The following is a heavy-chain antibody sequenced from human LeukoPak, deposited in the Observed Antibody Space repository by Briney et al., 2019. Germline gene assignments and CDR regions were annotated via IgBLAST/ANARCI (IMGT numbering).Heavy chain of an antibody. CDR3: ARGLVTGTAFDY. V-gene: IGHV4-59*11. J-gene: IGHJ4*02. D-gene: IGHD1-7*01. CDR2: IYYSGST. CDR1: GGSFSGHY. Sequence: PSETLSLTCAVYGGSFSGHYWSWIRQPPGKGLEWIGYIYYSGSTNYNPSLKSRVTISVDTSKNQFSLKLTSVTAADTAVYYCARGLVTGTAFDYWGQGTLVTVSS.